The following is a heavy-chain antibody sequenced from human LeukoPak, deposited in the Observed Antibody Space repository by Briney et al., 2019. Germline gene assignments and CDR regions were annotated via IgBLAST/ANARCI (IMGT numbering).Heavy chain of an antibody. V-gene: IGHV3-11*04. J-gene: IGHJ3*02. CDR2: IRSSGSTI. CDR1: GFTFSDYY. Sequence: GGSLRLSCASSGFTFSDYYMSWIRQAPGKGLEWVSYIRSSGSTIYYADSVKGRFTISRDNAKNSLYLQMNSLRAEDTAVYYCARGGWYCSSTSCYGDAFDIWGQGTMVTVSS. D-gene: IGHD2-2*01. CDR3: ARGGWYCSSTSCYGDAFDI.